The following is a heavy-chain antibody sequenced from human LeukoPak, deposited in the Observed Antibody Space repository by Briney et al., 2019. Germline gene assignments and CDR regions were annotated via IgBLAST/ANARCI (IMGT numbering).Heavy chain of an antibody. D-gene: IGHD1-1*01. CDR3: ARDSHLSRLLDH. CDR1: GFTFSASW. J-gene: IGHJ2*01. V-gene: IGHV3-74*01. CDR2: MNLDGSVT. Sequence: GGYVSRSCEASGFTFSASWMYWVRQPPGKGMVWVSRMNLDGSVTSYADSVEARFTISRDNAKNTLYLQMDSVRADDTAIYYCARDSHLSRLLDHWGRGPWVL.